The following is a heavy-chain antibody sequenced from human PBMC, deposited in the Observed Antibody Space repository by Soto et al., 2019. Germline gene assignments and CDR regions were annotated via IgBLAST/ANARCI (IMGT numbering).Heavy chain of an antibody. D-gene: IGHD3-10*01. CDR3: ARDLSGSGTNGMDV. J-gene: IGHJ6*02. Sequence: QVQLVESGGGVVQPGRSLRLSCAASGFTFSSYGMHWVRQAPGKGLEWVAVIWYDGSNKYYADSVKGRFTISRDNSKNTRYLQMNSLRAEDTAVYYCARDLSGSGTNGMDVWGQGTTVTVSS. V-gene: IGHV3-33*01. CDR2: IWYDGSNK. CDR1: GFTFSSYG.